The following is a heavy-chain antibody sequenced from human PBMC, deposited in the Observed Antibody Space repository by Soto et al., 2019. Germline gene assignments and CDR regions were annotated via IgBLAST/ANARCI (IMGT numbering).Heavy chain of an antibody. Sequence: GGSLRLSCAASGFTFSNAWMNWVRQAPGKGLEWVGRIKSKTDGGTTDYAAPVKDRFTISRDDSKNTLYLQMNSLKTEDTAVYYCTTPYYYDSSAPGGVNYYYYGMDVWGQGTTVTVSS. CDR3: TTPYYYDSSAPGGVNYYYYGMDV. D-gene: IGHD3-22*01. V-gene: IGHV3-15*07. CDR2: IKSKTDGGTT. J-gene: IGHJ6*02. CDR1: GFTFSNAW.